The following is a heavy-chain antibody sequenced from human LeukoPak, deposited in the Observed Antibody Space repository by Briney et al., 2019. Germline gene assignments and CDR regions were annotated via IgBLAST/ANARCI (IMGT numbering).Heavy chain of an antibody. CDR1: GYSFTRYW. Sequence: GESLKISFKGSGYSFTRYWIGWVRQMPGKGLEGMGIIYPCDSDTRFSPSFQGQVPISPDKSISTAYMQWSSLKASDNALYYCARQPWSEWFDPWGQGTLVTVSS. CDR3: ARQPWSEWFDP. D-gene: IGHD2-8*02. V-gene: IGHV5-51*01. CDR2: IYPCDSDT. J-gene: IGHJ5*02.